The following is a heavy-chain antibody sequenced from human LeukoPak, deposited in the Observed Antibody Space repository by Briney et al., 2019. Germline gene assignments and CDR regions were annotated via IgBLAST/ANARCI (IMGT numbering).Heavy chain of an antibody. CDR3: ARENYYDSSGYYYWELDY. J-gene: IGHJ4*02. CDR2: INPNSGGT. V-gene: IGHV1-2*02. D-gene: IGHD3-22*01. CDR1: GYTFTSYY. Sequence: GASVKVSCKASGYTFTSYYMHWVRQAPGRGLEWMGWINPNSGGTNYAQKFQGRVTMTRDTSISTAYMELSSLRSDDTAVYYCARENYYDSSGYYYWELDYWGQGTLVTVSS.